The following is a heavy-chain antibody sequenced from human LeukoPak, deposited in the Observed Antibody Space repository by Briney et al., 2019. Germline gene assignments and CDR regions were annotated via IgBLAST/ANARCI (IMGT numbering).Heavy chain of an antibody. CDR3: AKGTTGGYDY. J-gene: IGHJ4*02. CDR2: ISGSGDAT. CDR1: GFTFCSYW. D-gene: IGHD5-12*01. Sequence: PGGSLRLSCAASGFTFCSYWMTWVRQAPGKGLQWLSAISGSGDATYYADSVKGRFTISRDNSKNILYLQLNSLRAEDTAVYSCAKGTTGGYDYWGRGTLVTVSS. V-gene: IGHV3-23*01.